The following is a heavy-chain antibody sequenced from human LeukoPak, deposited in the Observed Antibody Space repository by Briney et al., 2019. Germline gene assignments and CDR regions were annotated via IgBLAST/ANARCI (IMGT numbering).Heavy chain of an antibody. CDR2: IYYSGST. CDR1: GGSISSYY. J-gene: IGHJ4*02. D-gene: IGHD6-19*01. V-gene: IGHV4-59*08. Sequence: ASEALSLTCTVSGGSISSYYWSWIRQPPGKGLEWIGYIYYSGSTNYNPSLKSRVTISVDTSKNQFSLKLSSVTAADTAVYYCARHSGIAVAGKVDYWGQGTLVTVSS. CDR3: ARHSGIAVAGKVDY.